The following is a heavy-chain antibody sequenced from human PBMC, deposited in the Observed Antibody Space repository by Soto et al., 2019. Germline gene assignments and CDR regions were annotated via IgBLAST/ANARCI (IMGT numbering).Heavy chain of an antibody. CDR1: GGSISSYY. CDR3: ARRWGDAFDF. Sequence: QVQLQESDPGLVKPSETLSLTCTVSGGSISSYYWSWIRQPPGKGLEWIGYIYYSGSTNYNPSLKSRVTISVDTSKNQFSLKLSSVPAADTAVYYCARRWGDAFDFWGQGTMVTVSS. D-gene: IGHD3-16*01. CDR2: IYYSGST. V-gene: IGHV4-59*08. J-gene: IGHJ3*01.